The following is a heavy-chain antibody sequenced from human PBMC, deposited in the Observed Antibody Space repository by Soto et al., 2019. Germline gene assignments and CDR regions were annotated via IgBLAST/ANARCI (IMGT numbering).Heavy chain of an antibody. D-gene: IGHD3-10*01. V-gene: IGHV5-10-1*01. Sequence: GESLKISCKGSGYSFTSYWITWVRQMPGKGLEWMGRIDPSDSYTNYSPSFQGHVTISADKSISTAYLQWSSLKASDTAMYYCARHSPTVRGFTDGFDIWGQGTMVTVSS. CDR3: ARHSPTVRGFTDGFDI. J-gene: IGHJ3*02. CDR1: GYSFTSYW. CDR2: IDPSDSYT.